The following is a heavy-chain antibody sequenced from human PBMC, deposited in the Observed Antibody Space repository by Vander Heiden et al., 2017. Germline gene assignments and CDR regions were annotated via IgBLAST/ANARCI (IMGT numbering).Heavy chain of an antibody. J-gene: IGHJ4*02. CDR1: GFSLSSSGVG. CDR3: AHIVCGGNSGYFDF. V-gene: IGHV2-5*01. Sequence: QITLKESGPTLVKPTQTLTLTCTFSGFSLSSSGVGVGWLRKPPGKALEWLALIYWNDDKRYRPSLQRGLTITKDTSKNQVVLTMTNMEPVDTATYYCAHIVCGGNSGYFDFWGQGILVTVSS. CDR2: IYWNDDK. D-gene: IGHD2-21*02.